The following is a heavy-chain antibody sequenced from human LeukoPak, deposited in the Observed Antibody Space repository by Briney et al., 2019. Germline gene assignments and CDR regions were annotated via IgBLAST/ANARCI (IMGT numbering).Heavy chain of an antibody. CDR2: ISDSGGLT. CDR1: GFTFSSYA. Sequence: GGSLRLSCAASGFTFSSYAMSWVRQAPGKGLEWVADISDSGGLTHYADSVKGRFTISRDNSNNTLYLQMNSLRAEDTAVYYCASLLYCSSTSCAGDAFDIWGQGTMVTVSS. D-gene: IGHD2-2*01. J-gene: IGHJ3*02. CDR3: ASLLYCSSTSCAGDAFDI. V-gene: IGHV3-23*01.